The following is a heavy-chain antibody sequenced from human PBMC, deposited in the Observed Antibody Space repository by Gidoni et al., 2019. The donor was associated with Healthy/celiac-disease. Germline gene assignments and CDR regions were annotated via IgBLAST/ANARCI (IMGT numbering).Heavy chain of an antibody. J-gene: IGHJ5*02. CDR2: IIPIFGTA. CDR3: ARGDDGYNWNHNWFDP. Sequence: QVQLVQSGAEVKKPGSSMKVSCKASGGTFSSYAISWVRQAPGQGLEWMGGIIPIFGTANYAQKFQGRVTITADESTSTAYMELSSLRSEDTAVYYCARGDDGYNWNHNWFDPWGQGTLVTVSS. CDR1: GGTFSSYA. V-gene: IGHV1-69*01. D-gene: IGHD1-20*01.